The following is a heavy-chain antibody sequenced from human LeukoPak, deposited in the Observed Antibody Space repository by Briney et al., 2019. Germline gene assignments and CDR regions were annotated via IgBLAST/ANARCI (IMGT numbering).Heavy chain of an antibody. CDR1: GFTFSSYA. J-gene: IGHJ4*02. Sequence: GGSLRLSCAASGFTFSSYAMHWVRQAPGKGLEWVAVISYDGSNKYYADSVKGRFTISRDNSKNTLYLQMNSLRAEDTAVYYCARDIVRYDFWSGYSYWGQGTLVTVSS. CDR2: ISYDGSNK. V-gene: IGHV3-30-3*01. D-gene: IGHD3-3*01. CDR3: ARDIVRYDFWSGYSY.